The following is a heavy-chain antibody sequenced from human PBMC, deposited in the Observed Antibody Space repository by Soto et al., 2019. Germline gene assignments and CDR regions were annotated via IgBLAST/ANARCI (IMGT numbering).Heavy chain of an antibody. Sequence: QVQLVQSGAEVKKPGSSVKVSCKASGGTFSRYTFTWVRQAPGHGLEWMGRIIPILDIPNYAQNFQGRVIIAAGKSPSAAYMELSSLTSDDTAVYYCASHFTGVLVLGTSPPGGDNYGWDVWGQGTTVTVSS. CDR1: GGTFSRYT. D-gene: IGHD2-8*02. V-gene: IGHV1-69*02. J-gene: IGHJ6*02. CDR3: ASHFTGVLVLGTSPPGGDNYGWDV. CDR2: IIPILDIP.